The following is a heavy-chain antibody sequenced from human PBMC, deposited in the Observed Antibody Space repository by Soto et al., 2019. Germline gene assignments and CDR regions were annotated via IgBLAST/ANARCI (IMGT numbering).Heavy chain of an antibody. Sequence: QVQLVESGGGVVQPGRSLRLSCAASGFTFSSYGMHWVRQAPGKGLEWVAVISYDGSNKYYADSVKGRFTISRDNSKNTLYLQMNSLRAEDTAVYYCAKDLMGAGYSSSWSHDYWGQGTLVTVSS. CDR2: ISYDGSNK. CDR1: GFTFSSYG. CDR3: AKDLMGAGYSSSWSHDY. D-gene: IGHD6-13*01. V-gene: IGHV3-30*18. J-gene: IGHJ4*02.